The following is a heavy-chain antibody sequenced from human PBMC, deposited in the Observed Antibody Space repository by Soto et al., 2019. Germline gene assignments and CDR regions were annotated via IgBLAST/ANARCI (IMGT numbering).Heavy chain of an antibody. CDR3: AKDIALVRGVIIDLDV. Sequence: PWWSLRLSCSASVFTCSNYGMHWFRQAPGKGLEWVAVTSYDGDKEYYADSVKGRFTISRDNSKNTLYLQMNSLRVEDTAVYYCAKDIALVRGVIIDLDVWGQGTTVTVSS. CDR1: VFTCSNYG. J-gene: IGHJ6*02. V-gene: IGHV3-30*18. D-gene: IGHD3-10*01. CDR2: TSYDGDKE.